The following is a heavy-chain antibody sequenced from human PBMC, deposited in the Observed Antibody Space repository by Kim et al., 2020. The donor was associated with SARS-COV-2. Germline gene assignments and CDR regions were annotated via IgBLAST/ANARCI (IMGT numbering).Heavy chain of an antibody. J-gene: IGHJ5*02. V-gene: IGHV1-8*01. Sequence: GYAQKCQGRVTMTRNTSISTAYMELSSLRSEDAAVYYCARGRGSRGWFDPWGQGTLVTVSS. CDR3: ARGRGSRGWFDP. D-gene: IGHD3-10*01.